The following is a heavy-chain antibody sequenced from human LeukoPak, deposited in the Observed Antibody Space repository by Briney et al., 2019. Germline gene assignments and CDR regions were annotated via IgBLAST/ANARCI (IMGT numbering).Heavy chain of an antibody. D-gene: IGHD1-26*01. Sequence: GGSLRLSCAASGFTFSSYGTHWVRQAPGKGLEWVAVISYDGSNKYYADSVKGRFTISRDNSKNTLYLQMNSLRAEDTAVYYCAKDGNGPFDYWGQGTLVTVSS. V-gene: IGHV3-30*18. CDR1: GFTFSSYG. CDR3: AKDGNGPFDY. J-gene: IGHJ4*02. CDR2: ISYDGSNK.